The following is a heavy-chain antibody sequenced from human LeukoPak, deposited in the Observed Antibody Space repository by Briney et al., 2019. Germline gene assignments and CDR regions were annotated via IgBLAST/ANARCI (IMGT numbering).Heavy chain of an antibody. D-gene: IGHD3-22*01. CDR1: GGSISSSSYY. CDR3: ATGVDQYYYDSSGYYRDSAFDI. V-gene: IGHV4-39*07. CDR2: IYYSGST. Sequence: SETLSLTCTVSGGSISSSSYYWGWIRQPPGKGLEWIGSIYYSGSTYYNPSLKSRVTISVDTSKNQSSLKLSSVTAADTAVYYCATGVDQYYYDSSGYYRDSAFDIWGQGTMVTVSS. J-gene: IGHJ3*02.